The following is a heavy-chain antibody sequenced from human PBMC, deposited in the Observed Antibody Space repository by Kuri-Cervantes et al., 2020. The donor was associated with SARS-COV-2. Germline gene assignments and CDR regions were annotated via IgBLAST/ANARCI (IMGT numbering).Heavy chain of an antibody. CDR2: INPNSGGT. Sequence: ASVKVSCKASGSTFTSYDINWVRQATGQGLEWMGWINPNSGGTNYAQKFQGWVTMTRDTSISTAYMELSRLRPDDTAVYYCARVEANWGSGAFDIWGQGTMVTVSS. D-gene: IGHD7-27*01. J-gene: IGHJ3*02. CDR3: ARVEANWGSGAFDI. CDR1: GSTFTSYD. V-gene: IGHV1-2*04.